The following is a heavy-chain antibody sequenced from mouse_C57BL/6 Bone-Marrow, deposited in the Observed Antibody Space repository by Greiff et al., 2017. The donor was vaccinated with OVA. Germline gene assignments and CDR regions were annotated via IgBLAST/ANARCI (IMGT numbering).Heavy chain of an antibody. D-gene: IGHD1-1*01. CDR3: AREDTTVVDFDY. Sequence: QVHVKQPGAELVKPGASVKLSCKASGYTFTSYWMQWVKQRPGQGLEWIGEIDPSDSYTNYNQKFKGKATLTVDTSSSTAYMQLSSLTSEDSAVYYCAREDTTVVDFDYWGQGTTLTVSS. J-gene: IGHJ2*01. V-gene: IGHV1-50*01. CDR2: IDPSDSYT. CDR1: GYTFTSYW.